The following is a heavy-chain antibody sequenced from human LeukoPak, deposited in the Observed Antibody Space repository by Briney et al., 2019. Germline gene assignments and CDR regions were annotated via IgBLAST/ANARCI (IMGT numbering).Heavy chain of an antibody. Sequence: ASVKVSCKASGYTFTGYHMHWVRQAPGQGLEWMGIINPSGGSTTYAEKFQGRVTMTRDTSTSTVYMELSSLRSEDTAVYYCARDSLRTAIAMAGGNWFDPWGQGTLVTLST. CDR1: GYTFTGYH. CDR2: INPSGGST. CDR3: ARDSLRTAIAMAGGNWFDP. D-gene: IGHD6-19*01. J-gene: IGHJ5*02. V-gene: IGHV1-46*01.